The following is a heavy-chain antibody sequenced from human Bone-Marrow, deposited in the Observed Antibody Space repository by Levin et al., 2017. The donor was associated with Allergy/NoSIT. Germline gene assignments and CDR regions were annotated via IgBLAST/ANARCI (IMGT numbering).Heavy chain of an antibody. J-gene: IGHJ3*02. Sequence: GESLKISCKASGYTFTGYYMHWVRQAPGQGLEWMGRINPNSGGTNYAQKFQGRVTMTRDTSISTAYMELSRLRSDDTAVYYCAREILGYCSGGSCEDAFDIWGQGTMVTVSS. CDR2: INPNSGGT. V-gene: IGHV1-2*06. D-gene: IGHD2-15*01. CDR1: GYTFTGYY. CDR3: AREILGYCSGGSCEDAFDI.